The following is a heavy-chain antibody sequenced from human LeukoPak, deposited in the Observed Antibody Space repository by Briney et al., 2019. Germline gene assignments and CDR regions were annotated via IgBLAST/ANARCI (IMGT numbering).Heavy chain of an antibody. CDR2: ISGSGGST. V-gene: IGHV3-23*01. Sequence: GGSLRLSCVASGFTFSNYAMSWVRQAPGKGLEWVSAISGSGGSTYYADSVKGRFTISRDNSKNTLYLQMNSLRAEDTAVYYCAKDRAPWYSSSWYYFDYWGQGTLVAVSS. D-gene: IGHD6-13*01. CDR1: GFTFSNYA. J-gene: IGHJ4*02. CDR3: AKDRAPWYSSSWYYFDY.